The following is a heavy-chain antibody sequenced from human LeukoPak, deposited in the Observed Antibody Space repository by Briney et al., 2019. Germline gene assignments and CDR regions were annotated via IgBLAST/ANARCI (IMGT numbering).Heavy chain of an antibody. J-gene: IGHJ6*02. D-gene: IGHD2-2*01. CDR3: AKDTDCSSTSCYGPGFYYYYGMDV. CDR1: GFTFDDYA. V-gene: IGHV3-9*01. Sequence: PGRSLRLSCAASGFTFDDYAMHGVRQAPGKGLEWVSGISWNSGSIGYADSVKGRFTISRDNAKNSLYLQMNSLRAEDTALYYCAKDTDCSSTSCYGPGFYYYYGMDVWGQGTTVTVSS. CDR2: ISWNSGSI.